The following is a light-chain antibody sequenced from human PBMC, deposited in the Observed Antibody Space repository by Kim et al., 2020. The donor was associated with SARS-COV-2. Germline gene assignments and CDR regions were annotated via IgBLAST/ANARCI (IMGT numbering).Light chain of an antibody. V-gene: IGKV3-20*01. Sequence: PAGERDTLPSGASQSVTSNYFAWYQHNPGQAPRLLIYGASTRATGIPDRFSGSGSGTDFTRTISRLEPEDFAVYFCQQYGDSPLTFGGGTKVDIK. J-gene: IGKJ4*01. CDR3: QQYGDSPLT. CDR1: QSVTSNY. CDR2: GAS.